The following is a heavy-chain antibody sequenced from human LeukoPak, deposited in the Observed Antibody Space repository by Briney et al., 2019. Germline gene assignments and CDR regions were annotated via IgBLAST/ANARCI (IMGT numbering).Heavy chain of an antibody. CDR2: IYYSGST. J-gene: IGHJ4*02. CDR3: ARGACGGDCYYPY. V-gene: IGHV4-39*07. Sequence: SETLSLTCTVSGGSISGSSYYWGWIRQPPGKGLEWIGSIYYSGSTYYNPSLKSRVTISVDTSKNQLSLKLSSVTAADTAVYYCARGACGGDCYYPYWGQGTLVTVSS. D-gene: IGHD2-21*02. CDR1: GGSISGSSYY.